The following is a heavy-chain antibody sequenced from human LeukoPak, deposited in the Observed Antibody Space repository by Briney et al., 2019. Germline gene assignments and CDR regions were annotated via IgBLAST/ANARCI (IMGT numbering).Heavy chain of an antibody. J-gene: IGHJ4*02. CDR2: IKSKTDGGTT. CDR1: GLTFSYAW. Sequence: GGSLRLSCAASGLTFSYAWMSWVRQPPGKGLEWVGRIKSKTDGGTTDYAAPVKDRFTISRDDSKNTLYLQMNTLKTEDTAVYYCVTDGRSGDFDFWGQGTLVTVPS. D-gene: IGHD7-27*01. CDR3: VTDGRSGDFDF. V-gene: IGHV3-15*01.